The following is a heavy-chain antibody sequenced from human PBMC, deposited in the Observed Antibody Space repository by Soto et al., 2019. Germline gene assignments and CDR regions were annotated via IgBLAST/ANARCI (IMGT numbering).Heavy chain of an antibody. V-gene: IGHV4-39*01. Sequence: PSETLSLTCTVSGGSLSRSSYYWGWIRPPPGKGLEWIGSIYYSGSTYYNPSLKSRVTISVDTSKNQFSLKLSSVTAADTAVYYCARHYRCGRGVCYLYYYYYMDVWGKGTTVTVSS. CDR3: ARHYRCGRGVCYLYYYYYMDV. CDR1: GGSLSRSSYY. D-gene: IGHD2-8*01. J-gene: IGHJ6*03. CDR2: IYYSGST.